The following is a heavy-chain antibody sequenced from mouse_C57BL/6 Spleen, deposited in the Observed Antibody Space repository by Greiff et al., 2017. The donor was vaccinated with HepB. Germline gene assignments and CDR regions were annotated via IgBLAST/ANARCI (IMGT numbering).Heavy chain of an antibody. J-gene: IGHJ4*01. CDR2: IYWDDDN. V-gene: IGHV8-12*01. CDR1: GFSLSTSGMG. Sequence: QVTLKESGPGILQSSQTLSLTCSFSGFSLSTSGMGVSWIRQPSGKGLEWLAHIYWDDDNHYNPSLKSRLTISKATSRNQVFLKITSVDTADTATYYCARSYYGSSPYYSAMDYWGQGTSVTVSS. CDR3: ARSYYGSSPYYSAMDY. D-gene: IGHD1-1*01.